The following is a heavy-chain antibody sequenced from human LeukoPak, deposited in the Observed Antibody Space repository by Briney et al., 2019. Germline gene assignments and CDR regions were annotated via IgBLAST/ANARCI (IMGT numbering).Heavy chain of an antibody. CDR1: GCSISSFY. CDR2: IYHSGST. Sequence: LSLTCTVSGCSISSFYWSWIRQPPGKGLEWIGYIYHSGSTNYNPSLKSRVTISADASKNQFSLKLSSVTAADTAVYYCERMWTGDYFDYWGQGTLVAVSS. V-gene: IGHV4-59*01. D-gene: IGHD1-26*01. J-gene: IGHJ4*02. CDR3: ERMWTGDYFDY.